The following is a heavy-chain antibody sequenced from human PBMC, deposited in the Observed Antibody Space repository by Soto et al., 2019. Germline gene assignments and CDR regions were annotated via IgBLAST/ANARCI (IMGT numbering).Heavy chain of an antibody. V-gene: IGHV4-59*01. CDR2: IYYSGST. J-gene: IGHJ4*02. Sequence: SETLSLTCTVSGGSISSYYWSWIRQPPGKGLEWIGYIYYSGSTNYNPSLKSRVTISVDTSKNQFSLKLSSVTAADTAVYYCARERGYYDILTGYSDEYYFDYWGQGTLVTVSS. CDR3: ARERGYYDILTGYSDEYYFDY. CDR1: GGSISSYY. D-gene: IGHD3-9*01.